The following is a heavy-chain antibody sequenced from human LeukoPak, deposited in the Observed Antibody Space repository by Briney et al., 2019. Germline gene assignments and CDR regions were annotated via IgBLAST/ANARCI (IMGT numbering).Heavy chain of an antibody. J-gene: IGHJ4*02. Sequence: GGSLRLSCAASGFSASSSYMTWVRQAPGKGLEWVSLIHSDDTTYYSDSVKGRFTISRDNSRSTLFLQMTNLRAEDTAVYYCARDTGMAVGDYWGPGTLATVSS. CDR2: IHSDDTT. V-gene: IGHV3-53*01. D-gene: IGHD3-10*01. CDR1: GFSASSSY. CDR3: ARDTGMAVGDY.